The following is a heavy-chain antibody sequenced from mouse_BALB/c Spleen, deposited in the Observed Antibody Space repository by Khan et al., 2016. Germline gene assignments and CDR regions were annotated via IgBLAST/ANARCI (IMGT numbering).Heavy chain of an antibody. V-gene: IGHV6-3*01. CDR2: IRLKSDNYAT. CDR3: TDLGMGY. D-gene: IGHD2-3*01. Sequence: EVKLEESGGGLVQPGGSMKLSCVASGFTFSSYWMSWVRQSPEKGLEWVAEIRLKSDNYATHYAESVKGKFTISRDDSKSRLYLQMNSLRAEDTGIYYCTDLGMGYWGQGTTLTVSS. J-gene: IGHJ2*01. CDR1: GFTFSSYW.